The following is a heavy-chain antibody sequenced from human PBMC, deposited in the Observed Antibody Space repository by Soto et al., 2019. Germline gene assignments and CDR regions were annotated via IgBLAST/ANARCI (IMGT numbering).Heavy chain of an antibody. J-gene: IGHJ4*02. CDR1: GFTFSSYA. Sequence: GVLRLSCAASGFTFSSYAMSWVRQAPGKGLEWVSAISGSGGSTYYADSVKGRFTISRDNSKNTLYLQMNSLRAEDTAVYYCAKLRFLEWLFPSPCDYWGQGTLVTVSS. CDR3: AKLRFLEWLFPSPCDY. D-gene: IGHD3-3*01. CDR2: ISGSGGST. V-gene: IGHV3-23*01.